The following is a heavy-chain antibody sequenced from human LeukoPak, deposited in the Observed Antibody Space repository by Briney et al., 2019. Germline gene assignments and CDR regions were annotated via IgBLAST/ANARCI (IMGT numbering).Heavy chain of an antibody. V-gene: IGHV3-7*01. CDR3: ARDRGYSTFDY. J-gene: IGHJ4*02. CDR1: AFTFSSYW. D-gene: IGHD4-23*01. Sequence: GGSLRLSCEASAFTFSSYWMSWVRQAPGKGLEWVANMKEDGGEIIYVDSVKGRFTISRDNAKNSLFLQMNSLRVEDTAVYYCARDRGYSTFDYWGQGTLVTVSS. CDR2: MKEDGGEI.